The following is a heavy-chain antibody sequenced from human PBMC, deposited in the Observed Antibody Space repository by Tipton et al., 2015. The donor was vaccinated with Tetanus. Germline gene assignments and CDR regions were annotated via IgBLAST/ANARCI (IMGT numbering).Heavy chain of an antibody. CDR1: GFTFSDYY. J-gene: IGHJ2*01. D-gene: IGHD3-22*01. CDR3: AREYWRRYHSSGSYFMARYFDI. CDR2: ISSRGDTI. Sequence: SLRLSCAASGFTFSDYYMTWIRQAPGKGLEWVSHISSRGDTIYYADSVKGRFTISRDNARNSLYLQMSSLRDGDTAVYYCAREYWRRYHSSGSYFMARYFDIWGRGTLVTVSS. V-gene: IGHV3-11*01.